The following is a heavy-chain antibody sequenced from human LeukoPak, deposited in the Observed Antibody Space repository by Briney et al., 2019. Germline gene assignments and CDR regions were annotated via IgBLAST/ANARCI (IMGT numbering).Heavy chain of an antibody. CDR3: ARVIAMVKVFDY. CDR1: GGSISSGGYY. Sequence: SETLSHTCTVSGGSISSGGYYWSWIRQHPGKGLEWIGYIYYSGSTYYNPSLKSRVTISVDTSKNQFSLKLSSVTAADTAVYYCARVIAMVKVFDYWGQGTLVTVSS. CDR2: IYYSGST. J-gene: IGHJ4*02. V-gene: IGHV4-31*03. D-gene: IGHD5-18*01.